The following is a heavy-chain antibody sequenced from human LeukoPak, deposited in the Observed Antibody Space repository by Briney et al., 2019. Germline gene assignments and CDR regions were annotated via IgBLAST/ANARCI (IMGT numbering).Heavy chain of an antibody. D-gene: IGHD3-10*01. Sequence: SETLSLTCTVSGGSISSSSDYWGWIRQPPGKGLEWIGSIYYSGSTYYNPSLKSRVTISVDTSKNQFSLKLSSVTAADTAVHYCARQILLWFGELQDAFDIWGQGTMVTVSS. CDR2: IYYSGST. CDR3: ARQILLWFGELQDAFDI. J-gene: IGHJ3*02. CDR1: GGSISSSSDY. V-gene: IGHV4-39*01.